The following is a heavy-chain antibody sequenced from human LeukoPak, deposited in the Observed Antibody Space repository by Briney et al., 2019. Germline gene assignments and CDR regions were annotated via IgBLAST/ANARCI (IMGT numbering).Heavy chain of an antibody. CDR2: IIPVLGIA. CDR1: GGTFSSYA. V-gene: IGHV1-69*04. Sequence: SVKVSCKASGGTFSSYAISWVRQAPGQGLEWMGRIIPVLGIANYAQKFQGRVTITADKSTSTAYMELSSLRSEDTAVYYCAKGPERGTFDYWGQGTLVTVSS. D-gene: IGHD1-1*01. CDR3: AKGPERGTFDY. J-gene: IGHJ4*02.